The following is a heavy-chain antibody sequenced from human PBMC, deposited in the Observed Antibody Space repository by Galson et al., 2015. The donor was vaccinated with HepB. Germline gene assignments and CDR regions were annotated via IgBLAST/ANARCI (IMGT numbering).Heavy chain of an antibody. CDR3: ARCIGATVDY. CDR2: IYDTEST. Sequence: ETLSLPRTVSGGSISYYYWCWIRQPPGKGLEWIGYIYDTESTNYSPSLKSRVTISVDTSKNQFSLNLRSVTAADTAVYYCARCIGATVDYWGQGARVTVSS. D-gene: IGHD6-25*01. CDR1: GGSISYYY. V-gene: IGHV4-59*08. J-gene: IGHJ4*02.